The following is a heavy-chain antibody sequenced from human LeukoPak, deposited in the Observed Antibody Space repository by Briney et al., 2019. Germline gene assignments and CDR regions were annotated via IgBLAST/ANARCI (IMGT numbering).Heavy chain of an antibody. CDR3: ARVGQRITIFGVVKMKYYMDV. J-gene: IGHJ6*03. CDR1: GYTFTGYC. V-gene: IGHV1-2*02. D-gene: IGHD3-3*01. CDR2: IDPNSGGT. Sequence: GASVKVSCKASGYTFTGYCMHWVRQAPGQGLEWMGWIDPNSGGTNYAQKFQGRVTMTRDTSISTAYMELSRLRSDDTAVYYCARVGQRITIFGVVKMKYYMDVWGKGTTVTVSS.